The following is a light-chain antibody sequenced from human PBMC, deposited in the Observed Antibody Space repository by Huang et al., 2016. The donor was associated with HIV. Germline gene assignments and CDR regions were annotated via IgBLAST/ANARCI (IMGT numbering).Light chain of an antibody. CDR1: QSITKY. J-gene: IGKJ1*01. CDR2: TAS. Sequence: DIEMTQSPSSLSASVGDRVTVTCRASQSITKYLNWYQQKPGKAPKILIYTASILQSGVPSRFSGSGSGTDFTLTISSLQPEDFVTYYCQQAYSTPSTFGQGTRVEIK. CDR3: QQAYSTPST. V-gene: IGKV1-39*01.